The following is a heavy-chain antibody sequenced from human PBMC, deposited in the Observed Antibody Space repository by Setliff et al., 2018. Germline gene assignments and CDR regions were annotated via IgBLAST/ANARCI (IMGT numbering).Heavy chain of an antibody. V-gene: IGHV4-34*01. CDR1: GDFFTGHY. Sequence: SETLSLTCAVFGDFFTGHYWSWIRQSPGKGLEWIAEITHSGNTNYNPSPSLRSRVTVLVDMSKNQFSLKVSSVTAADTAIYYCALSSSWFKDFQHWGQGTLVTVSS. D-gene: IGHD6-13*01. J-gene: IGHJ1*01. CDR2: ITHSGNT. CDR3: ALSSSWFKDFQH.